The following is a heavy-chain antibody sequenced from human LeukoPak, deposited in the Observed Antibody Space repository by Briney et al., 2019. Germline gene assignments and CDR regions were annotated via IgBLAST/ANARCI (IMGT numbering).Heavy chain of an antibody. J-gene: IGHJ4*02. CDR2: ISSSGSTI. CDR3: ARGAMVTSGVL. CDR1: GFTFSDYY. Sequence: GGSLRLSCAASGFTFSDYYMSWIRQAPGKGLEGVSYISSSGSTIYYADSVKGRFTISRDNAKNSLYLQMNTLRPEDTAVYYCARGAMVTSGVLWGQGTLVTVSS. D-gene: IGHD5-18*01. V-gene: IGHV3-11*01.